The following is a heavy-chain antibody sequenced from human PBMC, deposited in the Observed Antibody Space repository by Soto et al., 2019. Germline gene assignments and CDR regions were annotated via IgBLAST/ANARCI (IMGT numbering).Heavy chain of an antibody. J-gene: IGHJ5*02. Sequence: SETLSLTCTVSGGSISSYYWSWIRQPPGKGLEWIGYIYYSGSTNYNPSLKSRVTISVDTSKNQFSLKLSSVTAADTAVYYCARRIAVAGSNWLDPWGQGTLVTVSS. V-gene: IGHV4-59*01. CDR3: ARRIAVAGSNWLDP. CDR1: GGSISSYY. CDR2: IYYSGST. D-gene: IGHD6-19*01.